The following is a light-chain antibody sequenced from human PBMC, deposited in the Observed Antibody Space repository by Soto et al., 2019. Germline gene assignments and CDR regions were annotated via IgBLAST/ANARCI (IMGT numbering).Light chain of an antibody. CDR1: QSISSY. Sequence: DLQMTQSPSSLSASVGDRVTITCRASQSISSYLSWYQQKPGKAPNLLIYGAFTLHSGVPSRFSGSGSGTDFTLTISSLQPEDFATYYCQQSYSTPYTFGQGTKVEIK. J-gene: IGKJ2*01. CDR2: GAF. V-gene: IGKV1-39*01. CDR3: QQSYSTPYT.